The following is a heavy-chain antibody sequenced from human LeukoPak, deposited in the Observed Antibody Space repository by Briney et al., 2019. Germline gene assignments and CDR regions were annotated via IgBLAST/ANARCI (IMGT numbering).Heavy chain of an antibody. Sequence: GASVKVSCKAPGYTFTGYYMHWVRQAPGQGLEWMGWINPNSGGTNYAQKFQGRVTMTRDTSISTAYMELSRLRSDDTAVYYCAIGFGYDGSGYGEGDYYFDYWGQGTLVTVSS. CDR2: INPNSGGT. D-gene: IGHD3-22*01. V-gene: IGHV1-2*02. J-gene: IGHJ4*02. CDR1: GYTFTGYY. CDR3: AIGFGYDGSGYGEGDYYFDY.